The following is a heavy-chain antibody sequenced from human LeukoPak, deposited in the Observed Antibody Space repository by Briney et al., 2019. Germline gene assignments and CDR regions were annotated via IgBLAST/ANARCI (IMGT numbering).Heavy chain of an antibody. V-gene: IGHV3-30*18. J-gene: IGHJ4*02. CDR2: IPYDGSNK. CDR3: AKDGGGGRYFDY. D-gene: IGHD3-16*01. Sequence: GRSLRLSCAASGFTFSSYGMHWVRQAPGKGLEWVAVIPYDGSNKYYADSVKGRFTISRDNSKNTLYLQMNSLRAEDTAVYYCAKDGGGGRYFDYWGQGTLVTVSS. CDR1: GFTFSSYG.